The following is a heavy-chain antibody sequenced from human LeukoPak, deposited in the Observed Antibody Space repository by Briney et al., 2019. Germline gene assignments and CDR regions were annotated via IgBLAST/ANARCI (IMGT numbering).Heavy chain of an antibody. J-gene: IGHJ4*02. Sequence: PSETLSLTCTVSGGSISSSSYYWGWIRQPPGKGLEWIGSIYYSGSTYYNPSLKSRVTISVDTSKNQFSLKLSSVTAADTAVYYCARHLSGSRTTFDYWGQGTLVTVSS. CDR3: ARHLSGSRTTFDY. V-gene: IGHV4-39*07. CDR2: IYYSGST. CDR1: GGSISSSSYY. D-gene: IGHD1-26*01.